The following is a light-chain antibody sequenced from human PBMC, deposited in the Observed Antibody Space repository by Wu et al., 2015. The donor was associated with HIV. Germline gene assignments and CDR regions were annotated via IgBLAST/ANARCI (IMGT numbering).Light chain of an antibody. CDR1: QTVTNY. CDR2: DTS. V-gene: IGKV3-11*01. CDR3: QQRNNWPLT. Sequence: IYLTQSPVTLSLSPGDRATLSCKASQTVTNYLAWYQVRPGQPPRLLIYDTSNRAPGVSVRFSGSGSMTDFILTITDLQPEDSAYYFCQQRNNWPLTFGEGTKLEI. J-gene: IGKJ4*01.